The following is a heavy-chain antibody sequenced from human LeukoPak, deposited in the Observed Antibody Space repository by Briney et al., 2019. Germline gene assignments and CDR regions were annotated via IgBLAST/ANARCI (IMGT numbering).Heavy chain of an antibody. V-gene: IGHV3-30*04. J-gene: IGHJ4*02. D-gene: IGHD3-10*01. Sequence: GRSLRLSCAASGFTFSSYAMHWVRQAPGKGLEWVAVISYDGSNKYYADSVKGRFTISRGNSKNTLYLQMNSLRAEDTAVYYCARSILWFGELSHPIFDYWGQGTLVTVSS. CDR1: GFTFSSYA. CDR3: ARSILWFGELSHPIFDY. CDR2: ISYDGSNK.